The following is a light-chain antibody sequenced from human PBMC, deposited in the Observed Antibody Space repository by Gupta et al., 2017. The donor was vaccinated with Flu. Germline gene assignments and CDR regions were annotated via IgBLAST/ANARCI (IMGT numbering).Light chain of an antibody. Sequence: TRGGPAVNSCSTSRSLLHTHKNSYLAWYQLKPGQPPQLLIYLASTRASGVPDRFSGSGSGTDFTLNISRVEAEDVGVYYCKQSETTPRTFGQGTKVEIK. CDR2: LAS. J-gene: IGKJ1*01. V-gene: IGKV2-28*01. CDR3: KQSETTPRT. CDR1: RSLLHTHKNSY.